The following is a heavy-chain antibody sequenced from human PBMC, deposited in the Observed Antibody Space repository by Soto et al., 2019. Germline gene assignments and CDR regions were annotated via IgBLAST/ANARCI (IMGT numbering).Heavy chain of an antibody. CDR2: IFYSGNI. Sequence: QLHLQESGPGLVKPSETLSLSCIVSGGSISRSPYSWAWLRQPPGQGLEWIGTIFYSGNIYYSASLQSRVSISGDTSKEQFSLKVRSVTAADTAVYYCARHAAARRADVVAFQVWGQGTPVTVSS. V-gene: IGHV4-39*01. CDR1: GGSISRSPYS. J-gene: IGHJ3*01. D-gene: IGHD5-18*01. CDR3: ARHAAARRADVVAFQV.